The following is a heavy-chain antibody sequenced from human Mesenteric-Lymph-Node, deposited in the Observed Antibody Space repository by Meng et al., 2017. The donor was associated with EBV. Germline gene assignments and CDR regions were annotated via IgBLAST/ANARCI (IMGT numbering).Heavy chain of an antibody. V-gene: IGHV1-69*01. D-gene: IGHD2-2*01. CDR2: IIPMFRTA. CDR1: GGTFSSYD. J-gene: IGHJ4*02. CDR3: ARKTDCSTTRCYGPVDN. Sequence: QVQLVQSGAEVKKPGSSVKVSCKASGGTFSSYDISWVRQAPGQGLEWMGGIIPMFRTANYAQKFQGRVTITADESTNTAYMELSSLRSEDTAVYYCARKTDCSTTRCYGPVDNWGQGALGTVSS.